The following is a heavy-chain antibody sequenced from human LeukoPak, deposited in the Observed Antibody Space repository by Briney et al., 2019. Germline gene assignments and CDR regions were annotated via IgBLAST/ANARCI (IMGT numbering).Heavy chain of an antibody. CDR1: GGTFSSYA. D-gene: IGHD3-3*01. J-gene: IGHJ5*02. CDR2: IIPIFGTA. CDR3: ASFWSGYYTRNWFDP. Sequence: VASVKVFCKASGGTFSSYAISWVRQAPGQGLEWMGGIIPIFGTANYAQKFQGRVTITADESTSTAYMELSSLRSEDTAVYYCASFWSGYYTRNWFDPWGQGTLVTVSS. V-gene: IGHV1-69*13.